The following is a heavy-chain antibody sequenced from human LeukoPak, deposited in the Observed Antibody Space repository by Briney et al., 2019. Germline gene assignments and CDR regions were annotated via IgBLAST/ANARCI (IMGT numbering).Heavy chain of an antibody. CDR1: GFTFSTYS. CDR3: ARGMSSGRYAIDI. V-gene: IGHV3-48*01. Sequence: GGSLRLSCAASGFTFSTYSMNWVSQAPGKGLDWVSYISSSSSTIYYADSVKGRFTISRDSAKNSLYLQMNSLRAEDTAVYYCARGMSSGRYAIDIWGQGTMVTVSS. D-gene: IGHD6-19*01. J-gene: IGHJ3*02. CDR2: ISSSSSTI.